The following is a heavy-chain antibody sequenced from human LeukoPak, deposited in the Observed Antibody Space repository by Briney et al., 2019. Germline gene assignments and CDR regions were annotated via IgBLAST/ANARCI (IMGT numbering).Heavy chain of an antibody. J-gene: IGHJ5*02. CDR3: ARDLTAGYNWFDP. Sequence: SETLSLTCTVSGGSISTYYWSWIRQPPGKGLEWIGYIYYSGSTNYNPSLKSRVTISVDTSKNQFSLKLSSVTAADTAVYYCARDLTAGYNWFDPWGQGTLVTVFS. V-gene: IGHV4-59*01. D-gene: IGHD6-19*01. CDR2: IYYSGST. CDR1: GGSISTYY.